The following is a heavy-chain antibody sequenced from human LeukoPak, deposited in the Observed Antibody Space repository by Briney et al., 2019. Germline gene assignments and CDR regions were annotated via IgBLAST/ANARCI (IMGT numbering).Heavy chain of an antibody. CDR2: ISWNSGSI. Sequence: GRSLRLSCAASGFTFDDYAMHWVRQAPGKGLEWVSGISWNSGSIGYADSVKGRFTISRDNAKNSLYLQMNSLRAEDTAVYYCARDSKTGLYYRRYHYMDVWGKGTTVTVSS. CDR3: ARDSKTGLYYRRYHYMDV. J-gene: IGHJ6*03. CDR1: GFTFDDYA. V-gene: IGHV3-9*01. D-gene: IGHD3-22*01.